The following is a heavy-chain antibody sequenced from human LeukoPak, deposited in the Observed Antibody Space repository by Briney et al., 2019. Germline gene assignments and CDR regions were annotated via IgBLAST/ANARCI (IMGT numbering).Heavy chain of an antibody. CDR1: GGSISSYY. Sequence: SETLSLSCTVSGGSISSYYWNWIRQSPSRGLEWLGRTYYRSKWYNDYAVSVKSRITINPDTSKNQFSLQLNSVTPEDTAVYYCASANWNYRFDPWGQGTLVTVSS. V-gene: IGHV6-1*01. CDR3: ASANWNYRFDP. D-gene: IGHD1-7*01. J-gene: IGHJ5*02. CDR2: TYYRSKWYN.